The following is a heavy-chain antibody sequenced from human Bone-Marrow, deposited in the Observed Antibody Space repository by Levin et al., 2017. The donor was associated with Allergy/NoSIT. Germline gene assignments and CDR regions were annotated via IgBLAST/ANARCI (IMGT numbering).Heavy chain of an antibody. V-gene: IGHV2-5*01. D-gene: IGHD5-18*01. CDR1: GFSLSTSGVG. CDR2: IYWNDDK. J-gene: IGHJ2*01. CDR3: ARRIQLWYTQWYFDL. Sequence: GSGPTLVKPTQTLTLTCTFSGFSLSTSGVGVGWIRQPPGKALEWLALIYWNDDKRYSPSLKSRLTITKDTSKNQVVLTMTNMDPVDTATYYCARRIQLWYTQWYFDLWGRGTLVTVSS.